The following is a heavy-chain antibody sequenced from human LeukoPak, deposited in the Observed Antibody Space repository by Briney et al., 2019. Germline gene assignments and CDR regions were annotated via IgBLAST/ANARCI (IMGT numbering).Heavy chain of an antibody. D-gene: IGHD3-10*01. J-gene: IGHJ4*02. V-gene: IGHV4-4*07. CDR2: IYTSGST. Sequence: KSSETLSLTCTVSGGSIRSYYWSWIRQPAGKGLEWIGRIYTSGSTNYNPSLKSRVTMSVDTSKNQFSLKLSSVTAADTAVYYCASAYYGSGSYSDYWGQGTLVTVSS. CDR3: ASAYYGSGSYSDY. CDR1: GGSIRSYY.